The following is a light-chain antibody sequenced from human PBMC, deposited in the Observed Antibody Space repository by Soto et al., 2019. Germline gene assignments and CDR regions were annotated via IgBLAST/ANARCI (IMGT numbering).Light chain of an antibody. Sequence: EIVLTQSAATLSLSPGERATLSCRASQTVCGRYLAWFQQKPGQTPRVLIYGASTRAAGVPYRFSGSGSGTDFSLTINRLEPEDFAVYYCLQYVSSPWTFGQGTKVEV. J-gene: IGKJ1*01. V-gene: IGKV3-20*01. CDR3: LQYVSSPWT. CDR1: QTVCGRY. CDR2: GAS.